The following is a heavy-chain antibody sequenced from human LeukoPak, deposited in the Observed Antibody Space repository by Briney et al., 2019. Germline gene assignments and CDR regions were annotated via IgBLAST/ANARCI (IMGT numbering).Heavy chain of an antibody. J-gene: IGHJ4*02. CDR1: GFTLSSYG. V-gene: IGHV3-30*02. Sequence: GGSLRLSCAASGFTLSSYGMHWVRQAPGKGLEWVAFIWYDGSNKYYADSVKGRFTISRDNSKNTLYLQMNSLRAEDTAVYYCAKDLRVTIFLRGRPFPLDYWGQGTLVTVSS. D-gene: IGHD3-9*01. CDR3: AKDLRVTIFLRGRPFPLDY. CDR2: IWYDGSNK.